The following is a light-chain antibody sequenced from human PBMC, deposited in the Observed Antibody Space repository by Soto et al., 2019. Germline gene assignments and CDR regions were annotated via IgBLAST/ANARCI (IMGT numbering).Light chain of an antibody. J-gene: IGKJ5*01. CDR1: LSVSISY. Sequence: EIVLTQSPATLSLSPGETGTLSCGASLSVSISYLAWYQQKPGLAPRLLIYDASSRATGIPDRFSGSGSGTDFTLTISRLEPEDFALYYCQQYGSSPPITFGQGTRLEIK. CDR3: QQYGSSPPIT. V-gene: IGKV3D-20*01. CDR2: DAS.